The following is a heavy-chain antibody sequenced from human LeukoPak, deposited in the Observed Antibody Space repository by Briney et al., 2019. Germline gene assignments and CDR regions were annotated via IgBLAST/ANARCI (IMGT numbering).Heavy chain of an antibody. CDR2: IPYDGSNK. V-gene: IGHV3-30*02. D-gene: IGHD3-10*01. J-gene: IGHJ4*02. Sequence: GGSLRLSCAASGFTFSNYGMDWVRQAPGKGLEWVAFIPYDGSNKYYADSVKGRFTISRDNSKNTLYLQMNSLRIEDTAYYYCAKAQARLWFGSYYFDYWGQGTLVTVSS. CDR3: AKAQARLWFGSYYFDY. CDR1: GFTFSNYG.